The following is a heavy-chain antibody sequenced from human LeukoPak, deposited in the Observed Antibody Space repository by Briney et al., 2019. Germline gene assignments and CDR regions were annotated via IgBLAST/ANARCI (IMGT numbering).Heavy chain of an antibody. CDR3: ARHPRQPAPTYYFDY. D-gene: IGHD6-13*01. J-gene: IGHJ4*02. CDR1: GGSISSSSYY. V-gene: IGHV4-39*01. Sequence: SETLSLTCTVSGGSISSSSYYWGWIRQPPGKGLEWIGSIYYSGSTYYNPSLKSRVTISVGTSKNQFSLKLSSVTAADTAVYYCARHPRQPAPTYYFDYWGQGTLVTVSS. CDR2: IYYSGST.